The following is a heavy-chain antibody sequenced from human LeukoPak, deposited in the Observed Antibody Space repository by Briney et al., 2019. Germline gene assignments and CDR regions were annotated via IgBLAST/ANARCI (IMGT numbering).Heavy chain of an antibody. CDR1: GFTFSSYW. V-gene: IGHV3-21*05. Sequence: GGSLRLSCAASGFTFSSYWMSWVRQAPGKGLEWVSYISSSGSDIYYADSVKGRFTISRDNAKNSLYLHMNSLRAEDTAVYYCAKGVTTGRYNWFDPWGQGTLVTVSS. CDR3: AKGVTTGRYNWFDP. CDR2: ISSSGSDI. J-gene: IGHJ5*02. D-gene: IGHD4-17*01.